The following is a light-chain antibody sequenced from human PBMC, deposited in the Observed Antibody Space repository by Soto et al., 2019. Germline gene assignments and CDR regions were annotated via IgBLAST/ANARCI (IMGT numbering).Light chain of an antibody. J-gene: IGLJ1*01. CDR3: SSFADSNRSV. CDR2: EVT. Sequence: QSALTQPPSASGSPGQSVTISCSGTSSDVSNYNSVSWYQQHPGKAPKLMIYEVTKRPSGVPDRFSGSKSGNTASLTVSGLQADDEADYYCSSFADSNRSVFGTGTKLTVL. CDR1: SSDVSNYNS. V-gene: IGLV2-8*01.